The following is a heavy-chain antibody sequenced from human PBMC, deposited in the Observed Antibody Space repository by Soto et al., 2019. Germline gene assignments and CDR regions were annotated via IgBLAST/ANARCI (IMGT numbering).Heavy chain of an antibody. CDR1: GLSITDSEMG. CDR3: ARRHLAVAVSPWFDP. Sequence: QVTLKESGPVLVKPTEPLTLRCTVSGLSITDSEMGVSWIRQPPGKALEWLAHIDSSGEKSYRTFLKSRLTIPKDTSKSQIVLIMTNMDPADTATYCCARRHLAVAVSPWFDPWGQGILVTVSS. J-gene: IGHJ5*02. V-gene: IGHV2-26*01. CDR2: IDSSGEK. D-gene: IGHD3-16*01.